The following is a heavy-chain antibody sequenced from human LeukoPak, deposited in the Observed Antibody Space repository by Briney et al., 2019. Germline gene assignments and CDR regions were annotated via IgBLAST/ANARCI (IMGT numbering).Heavy chain of an antibody. CDR1: GGSFSDYY. Sequence: SETLSLTCAVYGGSFSDYYWSWIRQPPGKGLEWIGEINHSGSTNYNPSLKSRVTISVDTSKNQFSLKLSSVTAADTAVYYCARGNGGSYYFDYWGQGTLVTVSS. V-gene: IGHV4-34*01. D-gene: IGHD1-26*01. CDR2: INHSGST. CDR3: ARGNGGSYYFDY. J-gene: IGHJ4*02.